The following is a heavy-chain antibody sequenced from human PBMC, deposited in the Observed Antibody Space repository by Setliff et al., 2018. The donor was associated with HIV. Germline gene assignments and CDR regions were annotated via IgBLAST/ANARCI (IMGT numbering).Heavy chain of an antibody. CDR3: ARAYCDSVWGSHRYRFYYFDY. CDR2: INPSDNRT. V-gene: IGHV1-46*02. D-gene: IGHD3-16*02. Sequence: GASVKVSCKAPGYTFNNYYMHWVRQAPGQGLEWMGIINPSDNRTYYAQKFQGRVTMTRDTSTSSVYMELRSLRSEDTAVYYCARAYCDSVWGSHRYRFYYFDYWGQGSLVTVSS. J-gene: IGHJ4*02. CDR1: GYTFNNYY.